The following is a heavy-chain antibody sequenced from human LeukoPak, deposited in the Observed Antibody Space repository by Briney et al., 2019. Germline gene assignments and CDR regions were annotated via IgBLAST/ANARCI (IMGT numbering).Heavy chain of an antibody. CDR2: ISSSGSTI. D-gene: IGHD3-9*01. V-gene: IGHV3-11*01. J-gene: IGHJ6*02. Sequence: GGSLRLSCAASGFTFSDYYMSWIRQAPGKGLEWVSYISSSGSTIYYADSVKGRFTISRDNAKNSLYLQMNSLRAEDTAVYYCARGYYDILTGYYYCYYGMDVWGQGTTVTVSS. CDR3: ARGYYDILTGYYYCYYGMDV. CDR1: GFTFSDYY.